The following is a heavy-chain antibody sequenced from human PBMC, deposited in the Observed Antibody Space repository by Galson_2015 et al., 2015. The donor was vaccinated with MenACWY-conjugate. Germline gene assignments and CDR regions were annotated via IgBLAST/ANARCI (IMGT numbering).Heavy chain of an antibody. Sequence: SVKVSCKASGYTFTNYAMHWVRQAPGQRLEWMGWINAGNGNTKYSQKFQGRVTITSDTSASTAYMELSSLRSEDTAVYYCAREILVAPAASWGDYYYGMDVWCQGTTFTVSS. D-gene: IGHD2-2*01. CDR2: INAGNGNT. V-gene: IGHV1-3*01. CDR1: GYTFTNYA. CDR3: AREILVAPAASWGDYYYGMDV. J-gene: IGHJ6*02.